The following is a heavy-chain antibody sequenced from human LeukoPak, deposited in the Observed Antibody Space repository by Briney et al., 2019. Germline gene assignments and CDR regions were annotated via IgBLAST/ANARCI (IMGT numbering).Heavy chain of an antibody. CDR1: GGSISSGDYY. CDR2: IYYSGST. J-gene: IGHJ4*02. Sequence: PSQTLSLTCTVSGGSISSGDYYWSWIRQPPGKGLEWIGYIYYSGSTYYNPSLKSRVTISVDTSKNQFPLKLSSVTAADTAVYYCARVDCSSTSCYFVDYWGQGTLVTVSS. D-gene: IGHD2-2*01. V-gene: IGHV4-30-4*01. CDR3: ARVDCSSTSCYFVDY.